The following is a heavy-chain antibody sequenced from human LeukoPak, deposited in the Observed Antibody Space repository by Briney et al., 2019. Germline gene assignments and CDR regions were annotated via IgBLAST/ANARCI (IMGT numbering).Heavy chain of an antibody. CDR3: AKDRDTTATRYMDV. J-gene: IGHJ6*03. CDR1: GFTCDDYA. Sequence: PGGSLRLSCAASGFTCDDYAMHWVRQAPGKGLEWVSGISWNSGSIGYADSVKGRFTISRDNAKNSLYLQMNSLRAEDTALYYCAKDRDTTATRYMDVWGKGTTVTVSS. CDR2: ISWNSGSI. V-gene: IGHV3-9*01. D-gene: IGHD2-15*01.